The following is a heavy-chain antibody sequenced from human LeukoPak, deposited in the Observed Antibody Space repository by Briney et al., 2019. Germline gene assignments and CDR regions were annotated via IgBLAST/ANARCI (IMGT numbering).Heavy chain of an antibody. D-gene: IGHD3-9*01. CDR2: ISAYNGNT. CDR1: GYTFTSYG. CDR3: ARGVSPLRYFDWRPVEAGYYFDY. Sequence: GASVKVSCKASGYTFTSYGISWVRQAPGQGLEWMGWISAYNGNTNYAQKLQGRVTMTTDTSTSTAYMELRSLRSDDTAVYYCARGVSPLRYFDWRPVEAGYYFDYWGQGTLVTVSS. J-gene: IGHJ4*02. V-gene: IGHV1-18*01.